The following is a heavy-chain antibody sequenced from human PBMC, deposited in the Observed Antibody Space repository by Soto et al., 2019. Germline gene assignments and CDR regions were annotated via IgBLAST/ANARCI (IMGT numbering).Heavy chain of an antibody. J-gene: IGHJ4*02. CDR3: ASSYGDYVSY. CDR1: GGSICSSSYY. V-gene: IGHV4-39*01. CDR2: IYYSGST. Sequence: QVQLQESGPGLVKPSETLSLTCTVSGGSICSSSYYWGWIRQPPGKGLEWIGSIYYSGSTYYNPSLKSRVTISVDTSKNQFSLKLSSVTAADTAVYYCASSYGDYVSYWGQGTLVTVSS. D-gene: IGHD4-17*01.